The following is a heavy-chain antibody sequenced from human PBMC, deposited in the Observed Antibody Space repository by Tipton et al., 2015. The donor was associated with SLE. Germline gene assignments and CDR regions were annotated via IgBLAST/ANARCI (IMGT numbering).Heavy chain of an antibody. CDR2: IYYSGST. J-gene: IGHJ1*01. Sequence: TLSLTCTVSGASISSRSYSWVWIRQPPGKGLEWVGSIYYSGSTYYNPSLKSRVTISVDTSKNQFSLQLSSVTAADTAVYYCARPMDYAGYFQHWGRGTQVTVSS. CDR3: ARPMDYAGYFQH. CDR1: GASISSRSYS. V-gene: IGHV4-39*07. D-gene: IGHD4-17*01.